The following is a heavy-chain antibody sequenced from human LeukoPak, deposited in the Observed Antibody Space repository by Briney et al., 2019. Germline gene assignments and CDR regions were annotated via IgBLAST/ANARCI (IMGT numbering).Heavy chain of an antibody. V-gene: IGHV1-2*02. CDR1: LYTFTGYY. D-gene: IGHD2-2*02. J-gene: IGHJ5*02. CDR3: ARGGRVDCSSTSCFTPDNWFDP. Sequence: GPSVKVSCKASLYTFTGYYMHWVRQAPGQGLEWMGWINPNSGGTNYAQKFQGRVTMTRDTSISTAYMELSRLRSDDTAVYYCARGGRVDCSSTSCFTPDNWFDPWGQGTLVTVSS. CDR2: INPNSGGT.